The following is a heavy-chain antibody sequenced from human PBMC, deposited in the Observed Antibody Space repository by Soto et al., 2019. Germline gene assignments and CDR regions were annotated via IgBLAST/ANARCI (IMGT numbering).Heavy chain of an antibody. D-gene: IGHD5-18*01. Sequence: SSETLSLTCTVSGGSISSYYWSWIRQPPGKGLEWIGYIYYSGSTNYNPSLKSRVTISVDTSKNQFSLKLSSVTAADTAVYYCARSPEIVYSYGLAVDYWGQGTLVTVPS. V-gene: IGHV4-59*01. CDR2: IYYSGST. CDR1: GGSISSYY. J-gene: IGHJ4*02. CDR3: ARSPEIVYSYGLAVDY.